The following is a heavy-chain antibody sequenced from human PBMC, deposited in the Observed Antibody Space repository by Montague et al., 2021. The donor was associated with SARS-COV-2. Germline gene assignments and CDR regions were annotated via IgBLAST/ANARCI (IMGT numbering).Heavy chain of an antibody. CDR2: INYSGSS. J-gene: IGHJ4*02. V-gene: IGHV4-31*03. Sequence: TLSLTCTVSGGSISSGSYNWSWIRQRTGKGLEWIGYINYSGSSYYNPSLKSRVTISVDTSKNQFSLRLSSVTAADTAEYYCARARTSLIVVVNEFDYWGQGTLVTVSS. CDR1: GGSISSGSYN. D-gene: IGHD2-21*01. CDR3: ARARTSLIVVVNEFDY.